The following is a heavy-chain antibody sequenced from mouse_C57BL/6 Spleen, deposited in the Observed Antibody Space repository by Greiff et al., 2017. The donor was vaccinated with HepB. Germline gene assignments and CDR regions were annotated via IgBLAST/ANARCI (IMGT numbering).Heavy chain of an antibody. CDR1: GYTFTSYW. CDR3: AIPSFYYGNYDWFAY. V-gene: IGHV1-74*01. Sequence: QVQLQQPGAELVKPGASVKVSCKASGYTFTSYWMHWVKQRPGQGLEWIGRIHPSDSDTNYNQKFKGKATLTVDKSSSTAYMQLSSLTSEDSAVYYCAIPSFYYGNYDWFAYWGQGTLVTVSA. CDR2: IHPSDSDT. J-gene: IGHJ3*01. D-gene: IGHD2-1*01.